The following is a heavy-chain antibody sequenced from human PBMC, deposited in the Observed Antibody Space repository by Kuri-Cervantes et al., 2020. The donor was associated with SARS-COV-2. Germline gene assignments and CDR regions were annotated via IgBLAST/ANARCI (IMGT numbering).Heavy chain of an antibody. CDR1: GYTFTSYD. CDR3: ARGQYTYCGGDCYDAFDI. J-gene: IGHJ3*02. V-gene: IGHV1-8*01. CDR2: MNPNSGIT. D-gene: IGHD2-21*02. Sequence: ASVKVSCKASGYTFTSYDINWVRQATGQGLEWMGWMNPNSGITGYAQKFQGRVTMTRNTSISTAYMELSSLRSEDTAVYYCARGQYTYCGGDCYDAFDIWGQGTRVT.